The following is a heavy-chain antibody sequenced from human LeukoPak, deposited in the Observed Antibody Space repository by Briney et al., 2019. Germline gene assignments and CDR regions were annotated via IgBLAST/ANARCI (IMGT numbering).Heavy chain of an antibody. CDR1: GGSISSSSYY. CDR3: ARVMEDYGSGSSFYFDY. Sequence: SETLSLTCTVSGGSISSSSYYWGWIRQPPGEGLEWIGSIYYSGSTYYNPSLKSRVTISVDTSKNQFSLKLSSVTAADTAVYYCARVMEDYGSGSSFYFDYWGQGTLVTVSS. J-gene: IGHJ4*02. V-gene: IGHV4-39*07. CDR2: IYYSGST. D-gene: IGHD3-10*01.